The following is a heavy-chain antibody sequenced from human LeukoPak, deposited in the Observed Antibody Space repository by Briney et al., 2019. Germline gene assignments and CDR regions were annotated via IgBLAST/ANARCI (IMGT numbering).Heavy chain of an antibody. CDR1: GFTFDDYG. V-gene: IGHV3-20*04. J-gene: IGHJ6*03. CDR2: INWNGGST. D-gene: IGHD3-3*01. Sequence: GGSLRLSCAASGFTFDDYGMSRVRQAPGKGLEWVSGINWNGGSTGYADSVKGRFTISRDNAKNSLYLQMNSLRAEDTALYYCARVAGHDFWSGYPQYYYYMDVWGKGTTVTVSS. CDR3: ARVAGHDFWSGYPQYYYYMDV.